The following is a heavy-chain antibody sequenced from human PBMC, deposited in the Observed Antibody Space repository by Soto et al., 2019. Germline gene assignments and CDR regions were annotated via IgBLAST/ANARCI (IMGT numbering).Heavy chain of an antibody. V-gene: IGHV1-18*01. J-gene: IGHJ4*02. D-gene: IGHD6-13*01. CDR1: GYTFTSYG. Sequence: QVQLVQSGAEVKKPGASVKVACKASGYTFTSYGISWVRQAPGQVLEWMGWISAYNGNTNYAQKLQGRVTMTTGTPASTADMELRRLRSDDTPVYYCASENAAAGPLAINFGSWGQGPLVNGS. CDR3: ASENAAAGPLAINFGS. CDR2: ISAYNGNT.